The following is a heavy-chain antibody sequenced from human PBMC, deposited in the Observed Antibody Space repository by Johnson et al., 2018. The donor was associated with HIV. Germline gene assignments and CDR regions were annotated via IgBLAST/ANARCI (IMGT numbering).Heavy chain of an antibody. V-gene: IGHV3-30*18. D-gene: IGHD3-22*01. CDR2: ISYDGSNK. CDR1: GFTVSSNY. CDR3: AKDWGITMIVVVITWAFDI. Sequence: QVQLVESGGGVVQPGRSLRLSCAASGFTVSSNYMSWVRQAPGKGLEWVAVISYDGSNKYYADSVKGRFTISRDNSKNTLYLQMNSLRAEDTAVYYCAKDWGITMIVVVITWAFDIWGQGTMVTVSS. J-gene: IGHJ3*02.